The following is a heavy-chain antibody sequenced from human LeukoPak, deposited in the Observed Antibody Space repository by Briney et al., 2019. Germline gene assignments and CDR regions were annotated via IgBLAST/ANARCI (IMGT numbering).Heavy chain of an antibody. CDR3: VVGYTTGSLDY. CDR1: VYTFNVYF. D-gene: IGHD2-2*02. CDR2: INPNSGGT. Sequence: GASVTVSCTASVYTFNVYFMHWVRQAPGQGREWMGWINPNSGGTNYAQKFQGRVTMTRDTSISPAYMELSRLKSDDAAVYYCVVGYTTGSLDYWGQGTLVTVSS. V-gene: IGHV1-2*02. J-gene: IGHJ4*02.